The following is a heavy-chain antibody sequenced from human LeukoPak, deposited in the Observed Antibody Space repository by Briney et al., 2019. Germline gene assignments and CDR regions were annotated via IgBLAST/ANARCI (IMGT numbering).Heavy chain of an antibody. J-gene: IGHJ3*01. CDR3: AQQVVGTSNSFDV. CDR1: GASINAYY. Sequence: SETLSLICNVSGASINAYYWTWIRQAPEKGLEWIASMSYSGRTDSNPSLKSRVSMSVGPSKSQFSLRLTSVTAADTAIYYCAQQVVGTSNSFDVWGQGTFVAVSS. CDR2: MSYSGRT. V-gene: IGHV4-59*01. D-gene: IGHD6-13*01.